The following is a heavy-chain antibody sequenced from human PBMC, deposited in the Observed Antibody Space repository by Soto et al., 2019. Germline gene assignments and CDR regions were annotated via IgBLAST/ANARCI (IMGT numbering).Heavy chain of an antibody. V-gene: IGHV4-34*01. CDR3: ARSLPFDYGEYCYYNYRMDV. Sequence: SETLSLTCAVYGGSFRGYYWSWIRQPPGKGLEWIGEINHSGSTNYNPSLKSRVTISVDTSKNQFSLKLSSVTAADTAVYYCARSLPFDYGEYCYYNYRMDVRGRRPTVTVSS. D-gene: IGHD4-17*01. J-gene: IGHJ6*02. CDR2: INHSGST. CDR1: GGSFRGYY.